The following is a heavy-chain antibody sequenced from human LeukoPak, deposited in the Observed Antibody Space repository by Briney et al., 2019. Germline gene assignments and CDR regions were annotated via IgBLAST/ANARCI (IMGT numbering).Heavy chain of an antibody. V-gene: IGHV4-61*02. Sequence: SQTLCLTCTVSGGSISSGSYYWSWIRQPAGKGLEWIGRIYTSGSTNYNPSLKSRVTISVDTSKNQFSLKLSSVTAADTAVYYCASGGFYVSSGYYDDYWGQGTLVTVSS. CDR2: IYTSGST. CDR1: GGSISSGSYY. J-gene: IGHJ4*02. D-gene: IGHD3-22*01. CDR3: ASGGFYVSSGYYDDY.